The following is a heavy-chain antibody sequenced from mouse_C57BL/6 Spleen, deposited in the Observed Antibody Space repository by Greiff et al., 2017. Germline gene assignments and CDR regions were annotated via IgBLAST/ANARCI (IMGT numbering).Heavy chain of an antibody. J-gene: IGHJ1*03. V-gene: IGHV14-4*01. CDR2: IDPENGDT. Sequence: EVHLVESGAELVRPGASVKLSCTASGFNIKDDYMHWVKQRPEQGLEWIGWIDPENGDTEYASKFPGKATITADTSSNNAYLQLSSLTSEDTAVYYCTTPVVATANWYFDVWGTGTTVTVSS. CDR1: GFNIKDDY. CDR3: TTPVVATANWYFDV. D-gene: IGHD1-1*01.